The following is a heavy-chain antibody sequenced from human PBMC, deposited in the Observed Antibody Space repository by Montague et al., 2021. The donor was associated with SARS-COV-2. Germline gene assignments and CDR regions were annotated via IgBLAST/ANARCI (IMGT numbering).Heavy chain of an antibody. CDR3: ARRMDYYGIDV. CDR1: GGSISSGSHY. Sequence: TLSLTCTVSGGSISSGSHYWSWIRQPAGKGLEWNGRIDTSGNTKYISSLKSRVTISVDTSKNQFSLKLSSVTAADTAVYYCARRMDYYGIDVWGQGTTVTVSS. J-gene: IGHJ6*02. CDR2: IDTSGNT. D-gene: IGHD2-8*01. V-gene: IGHV4-61*02.